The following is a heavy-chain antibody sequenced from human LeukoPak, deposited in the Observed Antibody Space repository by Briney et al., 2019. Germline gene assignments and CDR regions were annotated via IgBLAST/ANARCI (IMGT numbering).Heavy chain of an antibody. D-gene: IGHD3-10*01. CDR2: IKPDGSDT. V-gene: IGHV3-7*01. CDR3: ARGGASSKPLDA. CDR1: GFSLSSYW. J-gene: IGHJ5*02. Sequence: PGGSLRLSCEASGFSLSSYWMSWVRLAPGKGLEWVANIKPDGSDTRQVDSVKGRFTISRDNAKNSLYLQRSGLRGEDTAVYYCARGGASSKPLDAWGQGTLVTVSS.